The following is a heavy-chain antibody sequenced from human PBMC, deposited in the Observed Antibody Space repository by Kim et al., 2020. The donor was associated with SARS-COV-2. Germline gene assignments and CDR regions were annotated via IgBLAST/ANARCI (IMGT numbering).Heavy chain of an antibody. Sequence: SVKVSCKASGGTFSSYAISWVRQAPGQGLEWMGGIIPIFGTANYAQKFQGRVTITADESTSTAYMELSSLRSEDTAVYYCARYGGVGSHYYYYYGMDVWGQGTTVTVSS. CDR2: IIPIFGTA. J-gene: IGHJ6*02. D-gene: IGHD2-8*02. CDR3: ARYGGVGSHYYYYYGMDV. CDR1: GGTFSSYA. V-gene: IGHV1-69*13.